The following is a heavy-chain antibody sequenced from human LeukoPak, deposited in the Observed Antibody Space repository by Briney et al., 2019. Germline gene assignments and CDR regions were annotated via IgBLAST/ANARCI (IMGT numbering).Heavy chain of an antibody. J-gene: IGHJ4*02. CDR2: IIPIFGTA. CDR3: ARANDGSYYDILTPLDY. Sequence: SVKVSCKASGYTFTSYGISWVRQAPGQGLEWMGGIIPIFGTANYAQKFQGRVTITADESTSTAYMELSSLRSEDTAVYYCARANDGSYYDILTPLDYWGQGTPVTVSS. CDR1: GYTFTSYG. D-gene: IGHD3-9*01. V-gene: IGHV1-69*13.